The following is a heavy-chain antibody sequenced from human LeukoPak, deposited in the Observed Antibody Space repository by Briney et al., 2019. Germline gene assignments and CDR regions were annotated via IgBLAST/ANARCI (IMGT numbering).Heavy chain of an antibody. CDR3: ARTIREQWLTIDY. J-gene: IGHJ4*02. V-gene: IGHV3-7*04. CDR1: GFTFSNYW. Sequence: PGGSLRLSCVGSGFTFSNYWMNWVRQAPGKGLEWVANIKQDGSAKYYVDSVKGRFTISRDNAKNSLYLQMNSLGAEDTAVYYCARTIREQWLTIDYWGQGTLVTFSS. CDR2: IKQDGSAK. D-gene: IGHD6-19*01.